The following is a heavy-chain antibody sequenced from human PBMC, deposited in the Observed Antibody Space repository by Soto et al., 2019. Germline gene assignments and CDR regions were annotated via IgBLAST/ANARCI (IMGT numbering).Heavy chain of an antibody. V-gene: IGHV3-74*03. CDR2: IKSDGSDT. Sequence: EVQLVESGGGLVQPGGSLRLSCAASGFAFSTSWMHWVRQAPGKGLVWVSRIKSDGSDTMYADSVRGRFTISRDNAKDTLSLQLNSLRAEDTAVYYCARGVAVNWFDPWGQGTLVTVSS. J-gene: IGHJ5*02. CDR3: ARGVAVNWFDP. CDR1: GFAFSTSW. D-gene: IGHD2-15*01.